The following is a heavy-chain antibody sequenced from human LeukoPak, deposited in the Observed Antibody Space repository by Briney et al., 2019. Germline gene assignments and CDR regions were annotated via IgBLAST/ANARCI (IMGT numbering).Heavy chain of an antibody. CDR3: ARKGGYYYWFDP. D-gene: IGHD3-22*01. J-gene: IGHJ5*02. CDR2: INPNSGGT. V-gene: IGHV1-2*06. Sequence: ASVKVPCKASGYTFTGYYMHWVRQAPGQGLEWMGRINPNSGGTNYAQKFQGRVTMTRDTSISTAYMELSRLRSDDTAVYYCARKGGYYYWFDPWGQGTLVTVSS. CDR1: GYTFTGYY.